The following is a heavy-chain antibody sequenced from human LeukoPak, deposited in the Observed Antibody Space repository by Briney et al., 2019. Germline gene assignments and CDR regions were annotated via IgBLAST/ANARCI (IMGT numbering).Heavy chain of an antibody. CDR2: IKQDGSEK. J-gene: IGHJ4*02. CDR3: TRDAFQSGPWTYRFDY. Sequence: GGSLRLSCAASGFIFNSYWMSWVRQAPGKGLEWVANIKQDGSEKYYVDSVKGRFAISRDNAKNSLYLQMNGLRADDTALYYCTRDAFQSGPWTYRFDYWGQGTLVTVSS. V-gene: IGHV3-7*03. D-gene: IGHD3-16*02. CDR1: GFIFNSYW.